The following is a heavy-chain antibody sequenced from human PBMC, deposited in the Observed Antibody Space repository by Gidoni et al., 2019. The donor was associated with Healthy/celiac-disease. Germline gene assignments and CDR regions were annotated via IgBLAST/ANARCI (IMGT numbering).Heavy chain of an antibody. CDR1: GFTFSSYA. D-gene: IGHD2-8*01. CDR2: ISGSGGST. V-gene: IGHV3-23*01. CDR3: AKSTIVLMVYANDAFDI. J-gene: IGHJ3*02. Sequence: EVQLLESGGGLVQPGGSLRLSCAASGFTFSSYAMSWVRQAPGKGLEWVSAISGSGGSTYYADSVKGRFTISRDNSKNTLYLQMNSLRAEDTAVYYCAKSTIVLMVYANDAFDIWGQGTMVTVSS.